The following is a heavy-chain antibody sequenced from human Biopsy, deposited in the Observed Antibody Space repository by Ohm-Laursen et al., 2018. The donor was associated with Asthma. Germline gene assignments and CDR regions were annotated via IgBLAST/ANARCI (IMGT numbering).Heavy chain of an antibody. J-gene: IGHJ4*02. Sequence: SLRLSCAASGFAVSRDYMFWVRQAPGKGLEWVPVIYSGGTSHTADSVRGRFTISRDYSKNTLYLQMHSLRAEDTAVCYCARGDSSNWSHYYFDYWGQGTLVTVSS. V-gene: IGHV3-53*01. CDR1: GFAVSRDY. CDR2: IYSGGTS. D-gene: IGHD3-22*01. CDR3: ARGDSSNWSHYYFDY.